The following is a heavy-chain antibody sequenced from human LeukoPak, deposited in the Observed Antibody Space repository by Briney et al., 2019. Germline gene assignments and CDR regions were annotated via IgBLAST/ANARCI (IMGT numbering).Heavy chain of an antibody. Sequence: SQTLSLTCTVSGGPISSGSYYWSWIRQPAGKGLEWIGRIYTSGSTNYNPSLKSRVTISVDTSKNQFSLKLSSVTAADTAVYYCARLRYSYGFFDYWGQGTLVTVSS. CDR1: GGPISSGSYY. V-gene: IGHV4-61*02. CDR3: ARLRYSYGFFDY. J-gene: IGHJ4*02. CDR2: IYTSGST. D-gene: IGHD5-18*01.